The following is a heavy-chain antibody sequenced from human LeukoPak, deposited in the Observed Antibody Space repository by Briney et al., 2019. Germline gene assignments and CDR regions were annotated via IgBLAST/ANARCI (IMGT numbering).Heavy chain of an antibody. Sequence: SETLSLTCSVSGGSLDPYYWSWIRQPPGKGLERIGYFFYSGSTNYNPSLKSRVIISIDTAKNQISLSLSSVTAADTAVYYCARVEYSSSSGFDYWGQGTLVTVSS. CDR3: ARVEYSSSSGFDY. V-gene: IGHV4-59*12. CDR1: GGSLDPYY. J-gene: IGHJ4*02. CDR2: FFYSGST. D-gene: IGHD6-6*01.